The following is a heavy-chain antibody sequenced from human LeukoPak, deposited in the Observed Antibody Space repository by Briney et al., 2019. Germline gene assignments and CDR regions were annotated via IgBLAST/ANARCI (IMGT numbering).Heavy chain of an antibody. V-gene: IGHV1-18*01. CDR2: ISGYNTNK. Sequence: GASVKVSCKASGYTFTNYGISWVRQAPGQGLEGMGWISGYNTNKNYAQKLQGRVTMTTDTSTSTAYMELRSLRSDDTAVYYCARGGQRYYYYMDVWGKGTAVTVPS. J-gene: IGHJ6*03. CDR1: GYTFTNYG. D-gene: IGHD3-10*01. CDR3: ARGGQRYYYYMDV.